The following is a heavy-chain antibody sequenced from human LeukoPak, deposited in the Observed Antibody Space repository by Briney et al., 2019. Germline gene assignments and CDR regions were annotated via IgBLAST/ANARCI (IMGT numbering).Heavy chain of an antibody. J-gene: IGHJ4*02. Sequence: SETLSLTCTVSGASVSSGDFYWSWIRQPPGKGLEWIGYIYHTGSTYYNPSLNGRATVSVDRSKNQFSLKLTSATVADTAVYFCANDRGGSCYLTVDNWGQGTRVTVSS. CDR1: GASVSSGDFY. CDR3: ANDRGGSCYLTVDN. V-gene: IGHV4-30-2*01. CDR2: IYHTGST. D-gene: IGHD2-15*01.